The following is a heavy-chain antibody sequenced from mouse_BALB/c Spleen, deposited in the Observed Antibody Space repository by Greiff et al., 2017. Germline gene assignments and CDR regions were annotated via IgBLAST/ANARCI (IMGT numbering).Heavy chain of an antibody. V-gene: IGHV5-17*02. D-gene: IGHD1-1*01. J-gene: IGHJ4*01. CDR1: GFTFSSFG. CDR3: ARGSSYNYAMDY. CDR2: ISSGSSTI. Sequence: EVHLVESGGGLVQPGGSLKLSCAASGFTFSSFGMHWVRQAPEKGLEWVAYISSGSSTIYYADTVKGRFTISRDNPKNTLFLQMTSLRSEDTAMYYCARGSSYNYAMDYWGQGTSVTVSS.